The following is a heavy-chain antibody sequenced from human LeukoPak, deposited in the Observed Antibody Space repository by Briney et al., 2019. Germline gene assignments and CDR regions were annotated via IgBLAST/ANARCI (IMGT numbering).Heavy chain of an antibody. D-gene: IGHD3-10*01. V-gene: IGHV4-39*07. CDR1: GGSISSSSYY. CDR3: ARVWGPGVYGGSRGPNENVTPAFDY. J-gene: IGHJ4*02. CDR2: IYYSGST. Sequence: SETLSLTCTVSGGSISSSSYYWGWIRQPPGKGLEWIGSIYYSGSTYYNPSLKSRVTIPVDTSKNQFSLKLSSVTAADTAVYYCARVWGPGVYGGSRGPNENVTPAFDYWGQGTLVTVSS.